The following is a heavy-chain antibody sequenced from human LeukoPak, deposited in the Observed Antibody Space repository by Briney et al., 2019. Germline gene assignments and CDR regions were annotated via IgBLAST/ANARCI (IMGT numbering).Heavy chain of an antibody. Sequence: SETLSLTCAVYGGSFSVYYWSWIRQPPGKGLEWIGEINHSGSTNYNPSLKSRVTISVDTSKNQFSLKLSSVTAADTAVYYCARERVIAAFDIWGQGTMVTVSS. CDR2: INHSGST. CDR1: GGSFSVYY. D-gene: IGHD3-22*01. J-gene: IGHJ3*02. V-gene: IGHV4-34*01. CDR3: ARERVIAAFDI.